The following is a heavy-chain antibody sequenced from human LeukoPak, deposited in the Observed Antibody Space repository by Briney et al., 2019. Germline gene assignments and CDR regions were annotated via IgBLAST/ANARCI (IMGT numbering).Heavy chain of an antibody. CDR2: IDPNSGGT. J-gene: IGHJ4*02. D-gene: IGHD3-10*01. CDR3: ARDGVVRGVIIY. V-gene: IGHV1-2*02. Sequence: VSVKVSCKTSEYTFTDYYIHWVRQAPGQGLEWMGWIDPNSGGTNYAQKFQGRVTMTRDTSISTAYMEVRRMRSDDTALYYCARDGVVRGVIIYWGQGTPVTVSS. CDR1: EYTFTDYY.